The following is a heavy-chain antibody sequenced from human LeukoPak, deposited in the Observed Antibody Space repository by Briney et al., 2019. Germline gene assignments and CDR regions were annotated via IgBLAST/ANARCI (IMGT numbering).Heavy chain of an antibody. J-gene: IGHJ4*02. CDR3: TTDRYYYDSSGYYYTFDY. V-gene: IGHV3-15*01. CDR2: IKSKTDGGTT. D-gene: IGHD3-22*01. CDR1: GFTFSNAW. Sequence: GGSLRLSCAASGFTFSNAWMSWVRQAPGKGLGWVGRIKSKTDGGTTDYAAPVKGRFTISRDDSKNTLYLQMNSLKTEDTAVYYCTTDRYYYDSSGYYYTFDYWGQGTLVTVSS.